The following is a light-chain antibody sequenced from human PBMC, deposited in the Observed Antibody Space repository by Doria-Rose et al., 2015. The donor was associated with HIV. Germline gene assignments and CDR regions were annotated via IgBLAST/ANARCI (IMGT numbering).Light chain of an antibody. Sequence: TQSPGTLSLSPGERATLSCRAGQSFSSTYLAWYQQKPGQAPSLLIYDGSTRATGILDRFSASGSGTDFTLTINRLEPEDFAPYYCHQYGTSWTFGQGTKVVI. CDR2: DGS. CDR1: QSFSSTY. J-gene: IGKJ1*01. CDR3: HQYGTSWT. V-gene: IGKV3-20*01.